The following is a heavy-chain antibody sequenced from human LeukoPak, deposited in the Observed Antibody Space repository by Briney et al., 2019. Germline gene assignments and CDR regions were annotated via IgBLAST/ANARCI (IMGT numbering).Heavy chain of an antibody. D-gene: IGHD3-3*01. Sequence: RASETLSLTCSVSGGSIRTSHWWSWVRQAPGKGLEWIGEIYHSGATNYNPSLESRVTISLDNSKNQVSLKLTSVTAADTAVYFCSRGYYDLWGHYNGMDVWGQGTAVTVSS. V-gene: IGHV4-4*02. CDR3: SRGYYDLWGHYNGMDV. J-gene: IGHJ6*02. CDR1: GGSIRTSHW. CDR2: IYHSGAT.